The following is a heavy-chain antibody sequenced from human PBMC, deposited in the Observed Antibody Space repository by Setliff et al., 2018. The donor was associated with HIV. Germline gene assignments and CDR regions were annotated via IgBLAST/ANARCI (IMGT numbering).Heavy chain of an antibody. V-gene: IGHV4-34*01. CDR1: GGSFSGYY. CDR3: ARGRGPMGGDAFDV. J-gene: IGHJ3*01. Sequence: LSLTCAVYGGSFSGYYWTWIRQPPGKGLEWIGEIDHSGSTNYNPSLKSRITISVDTSKNQFSLKLTSVTAADTTVYYCARGRGPMGGDAFDVWGRGTMVTV. D-gene: IGHD3-10*01. CDR2: IDHSGST.